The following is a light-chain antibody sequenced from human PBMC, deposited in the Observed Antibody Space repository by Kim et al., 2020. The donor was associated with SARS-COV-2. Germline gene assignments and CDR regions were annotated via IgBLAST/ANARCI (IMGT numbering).Light chain of an antibody. V-gene: IGLV2-8*01. CDR1: NSDIGGYKY. J-gene: IGLJ3*02. CDR2: EVN. Sequence: QSALTQPPSASGSPGQSVTITCTGTNSDIGGYKYVSWYQQHPGKAPRLMIFEVNKRPPGVPDRFSGSKSGNTASLTVSGLQAEDEADYYCSSFAGRNTFGVFGGGTQLTVL. CDR3: SSFAGRNTFGV.